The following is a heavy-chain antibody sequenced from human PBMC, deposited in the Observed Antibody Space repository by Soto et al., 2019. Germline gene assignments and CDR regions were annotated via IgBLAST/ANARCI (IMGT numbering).Heavy chain of an antibody. CDR1: RLTFSGYW. V-gene: IGHV3-7*01. CDR3: VRDWEV. Sequence: EEPLVESGGGLVQPGGSLRLSCGASRLTFSGYWMSWVRQAPGKGLEWVANIKHDGREEQSVDSVKGRFTISRDDAKNSVYLQMKSLRADDTAVYQCVRDWEVWGKGTTVTVSS. J-gene: IGHJ6*04. CDR2: IKHDGREE.